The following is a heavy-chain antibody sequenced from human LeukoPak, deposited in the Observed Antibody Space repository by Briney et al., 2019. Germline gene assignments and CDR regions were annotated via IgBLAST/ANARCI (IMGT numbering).Heavy chain of an antibody. CDR3: ARRARHSSGQPFDY. CDR2: IYYSGST. CDR1: GGSISSYY. D-gene: IGHD3-22*01. V-gene: IGHV4-59*01. Sequence: SETLSLTCTVSGGSISSYYWSWIRQPPGKGLEWIGYIYYSGSTNYNPSLKSRVTISVDTSKNQFSLELSSVTAADTAVYYCARRARHSSGQPFDYWGQGTLVTVSS. J-gene: IGHJ4*02.